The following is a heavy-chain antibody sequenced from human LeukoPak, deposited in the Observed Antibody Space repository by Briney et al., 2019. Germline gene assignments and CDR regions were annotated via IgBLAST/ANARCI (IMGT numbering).Heavy chain of an antibody. Sequence: SQTLSLTCTVSGGSIGSGNYYWSWIRQPGGKGLEWIGRIYTSGSTNYNPSLKSRVTISVDTSKNQFSLKLSSVTAADTAVYYCARDQKTYSSSWGPSYWYFDLWGRGTLVTVSS. D-gene: IGHD6-13*01. CDR3: ARDQKTYSSSWGPSYWYFDL. CDR1: GGSIGSGNYY. CDR2: IYTSGST. V-gene: IGHV4-61*02. J-gene: IGHJ2*01.